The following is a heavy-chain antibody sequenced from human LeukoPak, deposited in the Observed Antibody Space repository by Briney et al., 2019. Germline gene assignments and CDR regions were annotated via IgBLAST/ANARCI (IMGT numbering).Heavy chain of an antibody. D-gene: IGHD6-13*01. CDR2: TYYRSKWFN. Sequence: SQTLSLTCAISGDSVSSNSTTWNWIRQSPSRGLEWLGRTYYRSKWFNDYAVSVKSRITINPDTSENQFSLQLNSVTPEDTAVYYCTRAFLYSSSSTFDYWGQGTLVTVSS. J-gene: IGHJ4*02. V-gene: IGHV6-1*01. CDR3: TRAFLYSSSSTFDY. CDR1: GDSVSSNSTT.